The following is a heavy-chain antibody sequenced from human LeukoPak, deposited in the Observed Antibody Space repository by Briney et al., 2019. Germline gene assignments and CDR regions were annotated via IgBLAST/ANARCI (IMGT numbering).Heavy chain of an antibody. CDR1: GGSISSGSYY. D-gene: IGHD3-9*01. J-gene: IGHJ6*03. CDR3: AREVAYFDWLLSGRGYYYYYMDV. CDR2: IYTSGST. V-gene: IGHV4-61*02. Sequence: SQTLSLTCTVSGGSISSGSYYWSWIRQPAGKGLEWIGRIYTSGSTNYNPSLKSRVTISVDTSKNQFSLKLSSVTAADTAVYYCAREVAYFDWLLSGRGYYYYYMDVWGKGTTVTVSS.